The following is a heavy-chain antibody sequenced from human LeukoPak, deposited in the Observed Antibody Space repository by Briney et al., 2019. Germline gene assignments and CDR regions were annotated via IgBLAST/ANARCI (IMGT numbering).Heavy chain of an antibody. CDR3: AISGLGFGEFRGLDY. Sequence: GGSLRLSCAASGFTFSDAWMNWVRQAPGKGLEWVSVIFSSGPTYYADSVKGRFTISGDTSKNALYLQMNSLRAEDTAVYYCAISGLGFGEFRGLDYWGQGTLVTVSS. V-gene: IGHV3-53*01. J-gene: IGHJ4*02. CDR1: GFTFSDAW. CDR2: IFSSGPT. D-gene: IGHD3-10*01.